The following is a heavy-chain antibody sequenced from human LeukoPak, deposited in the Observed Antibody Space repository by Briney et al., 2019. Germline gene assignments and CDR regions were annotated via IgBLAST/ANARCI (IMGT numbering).Heavy chain of an antibody. CDR2: IYYSGST. J-gene: IGHJ5*02. CDR1: GGSISSYY. V-gene: IGHV4-59*01. D-gene: IGHD4-17*01. CDR3: VSSPSLTSMTA. Sequence: SETLSLTCTVSGGSISSYYWSWIRQPPGKGLEWIGYIYYSGSTNYNPSLKSRVTISVDTSKNQFSLKLSSVTAADTAVYYCVSSPSLTSMTAWGQGTLVTVSS.